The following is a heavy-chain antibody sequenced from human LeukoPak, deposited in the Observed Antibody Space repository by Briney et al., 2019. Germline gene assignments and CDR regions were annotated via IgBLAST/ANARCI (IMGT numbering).Heavy chain of an antibody. CDR2: INPSGGST. Sequence: ASVKVSCKASGYTFTSYYMHWVRQAPGQGLEWMGIINPSGGSTSYAQKFQGRVTMTRDTSTSTVYMELSSLRSEDTAVYYCARDLYYGSGSYGWPNYCGQGTLVTVSS. J-gene: IGHJ4*02. D-gene: IGHD3-10*01. V-gene: IGHV1-46*01. CDR3: ARDLYYGSGSYGWPNY. CDR1: GYTFTSYY.